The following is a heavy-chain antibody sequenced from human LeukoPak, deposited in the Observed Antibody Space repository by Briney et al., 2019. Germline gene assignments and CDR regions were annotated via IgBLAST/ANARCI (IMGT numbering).Heavy chain of an antibody. Sequence: GGSLRLSCAASGFTFSSYWMSWVRQAPGKGLEWVANIKQDGSEKYYVDSVKGRFTISRDNAKNSLYLQMNSLRAEDTAVYYCALGYCSSTSCLLGMDVWGQGTTVTVSS. V-gene: IGHV3-7*01. J-gene: IGHJ6*02. CDR3: ALGYCSSTSCLLGMDV. CDR2: IKQDGSEK. D-gene: IGHD2-2*01. CDR1: GFTFSSYW.